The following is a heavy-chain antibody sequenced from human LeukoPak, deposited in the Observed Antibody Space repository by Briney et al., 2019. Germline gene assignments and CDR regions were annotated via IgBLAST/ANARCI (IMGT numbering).Heavy chain of an antibody. D-gene: IGHD2-2*01. CDR3: ARGSVGNLKGKYQLLDDYFDY. J-gene: IGHJ4*02. CDR1: GGSFSGYY. Sequence: SETLSLTCAVYGGSFSGYYWSWIRQPPGKGLEWIGEINHSGSTNYNPSLKSRVTISVDTSKNQFSLKLSSVTAADTAVYYCARGSVGNLKGKYQLLDDYFDYWGQGTLVTVSS. V-gene: IGHV4-34*01. CDR2: INHSGST.